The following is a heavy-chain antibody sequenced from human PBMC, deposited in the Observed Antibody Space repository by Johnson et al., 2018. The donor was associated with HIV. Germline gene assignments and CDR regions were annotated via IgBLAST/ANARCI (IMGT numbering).Heavy chain of an antibody. J-gene: IGHJ3*02. CDR2: MSSSGSTI. V-gene: IGHV3-11*04. D-gene: IGHD1-26*01. Sequence: QVQLVESGGGLVKPGGSLRLSCAASGFTFSDYYMSWIRQAPGKGLEWVSYMSSSGSTIYYADSVKGRLTISRDNAKNSLNRQMNSLRAGDTAVYYCARSRWGSTLGALDIWGQGTMVTVSS. CDR3: ARSRWGSTLGALDI. CDR1: GFTFSDYY.